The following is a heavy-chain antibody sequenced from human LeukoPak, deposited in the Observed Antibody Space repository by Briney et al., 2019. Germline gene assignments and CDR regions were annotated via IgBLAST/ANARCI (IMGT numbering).Heavy chain of an antibody. CDR2: IIPIFGTA. CDR3: ARGGDCSSTSCYYFDY. V-gene: IGHV1-69*13. D-gene: IGHD2-2*01. J-gene: IGHJ4*02. CDR1: GGTFSSYA. Sequence: SVKVSCKASGGTFSSYAISWVRQAPGQGLEWMGGIIPIFGTANYAQKFQGRVTITADESTSTAYMELSSLRSEDTAVYYCARGGDCSSTSCYYFDYWGQGTLVTVSS.